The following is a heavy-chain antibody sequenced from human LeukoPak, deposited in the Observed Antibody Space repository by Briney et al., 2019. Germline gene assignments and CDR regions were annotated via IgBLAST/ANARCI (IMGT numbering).Heavy chain of an antibody. CDR1: GGSISSSSYY. Sequence: SETLSLTCTVSGGSISSSSYYWGWIRQPPGKGLEWIGSIYYSGSTYYSPSLKSRVTISVDTSKNQFSLKLSSVTAADTAVYYCASGGNSFFGAFDIWGQGTMVTVSS. CDR2: IYYSGST. J-gene: IGHJ3*02. D-gene: IGHD4-23*01. V-gene: IGHV4-39*01. CDR3: ASGGNSFFGAFDI.